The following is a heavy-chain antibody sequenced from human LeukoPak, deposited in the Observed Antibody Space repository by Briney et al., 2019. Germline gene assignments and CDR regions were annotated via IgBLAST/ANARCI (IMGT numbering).Heavy chain of an antibody. V-gene: IGHV4-39*01. D-gene: IGHD2-15*01. CDR2: IYYSGST. Sequence: PSETLSLTCTVSGGSISSSSYYWGWIRQPPGKGLEWIGSIYYSGSTYYNPSLKSRVTISVDTSKNQFSLKLSSVTAADTAVYYCARQYCSGGSRYSSKSLYYMDVWGKGTTLTVSS. CDR1: GGSISSSSYY. J-gene: IGHJ6*03. CDR3: ARQYCSGGSRYSSKSLYYMDV.